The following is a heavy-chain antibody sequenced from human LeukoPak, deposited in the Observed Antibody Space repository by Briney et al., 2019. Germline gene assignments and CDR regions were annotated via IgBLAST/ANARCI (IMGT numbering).Heavy chain of an antibody. Sequence: GASVKVSCKASGFTFINFAISWVRQAPGQGLEWMGWISSYNGNTNYAQKLQGRVTMTTDTSTSAAYMELRSLRSDDTAVYYCARHTLYGSGSYYVYYFDYWGQGTLVTVSS. CDR1: GFTFINFA. J-gene: IGHJ4*02. D-gene: IGHD3-10*01. CDR2: ISSYNGNT. CDR3: ARHTLYGSGSYYVYYFDY. V-gene: IGHV1-18*01.